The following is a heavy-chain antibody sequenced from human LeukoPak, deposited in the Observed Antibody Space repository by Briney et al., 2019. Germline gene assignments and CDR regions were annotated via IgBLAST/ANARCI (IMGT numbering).Heavy chain of an antibody. V-gene: IGHV3-48*01. J-gene: IGHJ6*03. D-gene: IGHD6-19*01. CDR3: ARRGGVAGTTHYYYYYYMDV. CDR1: GFTFSSYV. CDR2: ISSSSSTI. Sequence: GGSLRLSCAASGFTFSSYVMSWVRQAPGKGLEWVSYISSSSSTIYYADSVKGRFTISRDNAKNSLYLQMNSLRAEDTAVYYCARRGGVAGTTHYYYYYYMDVWGKGTTVTVSS.